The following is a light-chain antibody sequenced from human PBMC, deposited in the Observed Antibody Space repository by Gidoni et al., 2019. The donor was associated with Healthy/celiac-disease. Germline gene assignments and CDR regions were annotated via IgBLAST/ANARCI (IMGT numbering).Light chain of an antibody. Sequence: ELVLTQSPATLSLSPGERATLSCRASQSVSSYLAWYQQTPGQAPRLLIYDASNRATGIPARFSSSGCGTEVIIIISSREHEEFVVYYCQQRSYRTLITFGGGTRVEIK. CDR1: QSVSSY. J-gene: IGKJ4*01. CDR2: DAS. V-gene: IGKV3-11*01. CDR3: QQRSYRTLIT.